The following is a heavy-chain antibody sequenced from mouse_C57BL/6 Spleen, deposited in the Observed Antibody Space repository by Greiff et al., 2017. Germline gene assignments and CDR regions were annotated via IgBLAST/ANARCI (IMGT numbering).Heavy chain of an antibody. CDR1: GFTFSNYW. CDR2: IRLKSDNYAT. V-gene: IGHV6-3*01. D-gene: IGHD2-3*01. Sequence: EVQGVESGGGLVQPGGSMKLSCVASGFTFSNYWMNWVRQSPEKGLEWVAQIRLKSDNYATHYAESVKGRFTISRDDSKSSVYLQMNNLRAEDTGIYYCTDYDGYYLYAMDYWGQGTSVTVSS. CDR3: TDYDGYYLYAMDY. J-gene: IGHJ4*01.